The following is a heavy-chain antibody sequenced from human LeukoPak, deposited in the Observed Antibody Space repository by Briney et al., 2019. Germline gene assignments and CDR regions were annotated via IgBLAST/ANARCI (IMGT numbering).Heavy chain of an antibody. CDR1: GFTFSSYS. Sequence: GGSLRLSCAASGFTFSSYSMNWVRQAPGKGLEWVSSISSSSSYIYYADSVKGRFTISRDNAKNSLYLQMNSLRAEDTAVYYCARDFDNWNYVSDYWGQGTLVTVSS. CDR2: ISSSSSYI. J-gene: IGHJ4*02. V-gene: IGHV3-21*01. D-gene: IGHD1-7*01. CDR3: ARDFDNWNYVSDY.